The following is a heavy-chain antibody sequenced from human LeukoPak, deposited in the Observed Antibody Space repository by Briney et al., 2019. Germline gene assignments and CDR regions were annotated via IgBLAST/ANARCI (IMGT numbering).Heavy chain of an antibody. CDR3: ARAFWGSRDY. Sequence: ASVKVSCKASGSTFSTYDINWVRQATGQGLEWMAWMNPNSGNTDYAQKFQGRVTITRDTSMSTVYMELSSLTSEDTAVYYCARAFWGSRDYWGQGTLVTVSS. V-gene: IGHV1-8*03. J-gene: IGHJ4*02. D-gene: IGHD7-27*01. CDR2: MNPNSGNT. CDR1: GSTFSTYD.